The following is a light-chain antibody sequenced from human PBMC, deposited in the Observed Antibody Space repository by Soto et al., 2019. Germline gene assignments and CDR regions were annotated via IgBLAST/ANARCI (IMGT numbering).Light chain of an antibody. Sequence: EIVLTQSPATLSLSPGDRATLSCRSSQSVSSYLAWYQQKPGQAPRLLIYDASNRATGIPARFSGSGSGTDFPLTISSLEPEDYAVYYFTHRVNWPVITFGGGTKVEIK. V-gene: IGKV3-11*01. CDR2: DAS. CDR3: THRVNWPVIT. CDR1: QSVSSY. J-gene: IGKJ4*01.